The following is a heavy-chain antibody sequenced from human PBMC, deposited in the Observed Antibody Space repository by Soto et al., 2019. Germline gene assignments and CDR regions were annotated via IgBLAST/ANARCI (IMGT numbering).Heavy chain of an antibody. CDR3: AREGRGKKAGYNGLVSLGY. CDR1: GSRFSNYV. CDR2: IIPIFNST. V-gene: IGHV1-69*06. Sequence: VKVSCKVSGSRFSNYVISWVRQAPGHGLEWLGRIIPIFNSTKYAQSFQGRVTITADNSTSTASLELSSLRSDDTAVYYCAREGRGKKAGYNGLVSLGYWGQGTLVTVSS. J-gene: IGHJ4*02. D-gene: IGHD2-2*02.